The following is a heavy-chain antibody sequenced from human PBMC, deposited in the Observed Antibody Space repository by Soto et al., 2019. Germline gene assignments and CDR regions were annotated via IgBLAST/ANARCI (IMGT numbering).Heavy chain of an antibody. V-gene: IGHV3-48*02. J-gene: IGHJ4*02. CDR1: GFTFSSYS. CDR2: ISSSSSTT. CDR3: ARDAGSLVWFGEPDSDY. D-gene: IGHD3-10*01. Sequence: GGSLRLSCAASGFTFSSYSMNWVRQAPGKGLEWVSYISSSSSTTYYADSVKGRFTISRDNAKNSLYLQMNSLRDEDTAVYYCARDAGSLVWFGEPDSDYWGQGTLVTVSS.